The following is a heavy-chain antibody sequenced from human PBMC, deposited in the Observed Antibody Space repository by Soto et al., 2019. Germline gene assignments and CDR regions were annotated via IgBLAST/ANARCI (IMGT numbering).Heavy chain of an antibody. CDR1: GGSFSGYY. J-gene: IGHJ2*01. CDR2: INHSGST. Sequence: SETLSLTCAVYGGSFSGYYWTWIRQPPGTGLEWIGEINHSGSTNYNPSLKSRVTISVDTSKNQFSLQLSSVTAADTAVYYCANLNWYFDLWGRGTLVTVSS. V-gene: IGHV4-34*01. CDR3: ANLNWYFDL.